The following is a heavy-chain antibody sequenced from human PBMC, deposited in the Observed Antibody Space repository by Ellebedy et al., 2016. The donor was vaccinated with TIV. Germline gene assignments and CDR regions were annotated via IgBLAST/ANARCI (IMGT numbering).Heavy chain of an antibody. J-gene: IGHJ4*02. CDR2: INPNTGAI. CDR1: GYSFTDYY. D-gene: IGHD1-26*01. Sequence: AASVKVSCKASGYSFTDYYIHWVRQAPGRGLEWMAWINPNTGAIRYAREFQGRITLTRDTARRTANVELGGLRSDDTAMYYCARRPRRGSLDHWGQGTLVTVSS. CDR3: ARRPRRGSLDH. V-gene: IGHV1-2*02.